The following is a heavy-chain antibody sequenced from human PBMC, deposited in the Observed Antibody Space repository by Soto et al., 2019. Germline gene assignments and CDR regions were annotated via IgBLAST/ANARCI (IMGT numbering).Heavy chain of an antibody. CDR3: ARVTLKAGNWFDP. CDR1: GYTFTDYF. J-gene: IGHJ5*02. CDR2: INPKSRGT. V-gene: IGHV1-2*02. Sequence: QVQLVQSGAEVKKPGASVKVSCKASGYTFTDYFIHWVRQAPAQGVEWMGWINPKSRGTNYAQKFQGRVTMTRDTSNSTAYMELRGLRSDDTAVYYCARVTLKAGNWFDPWGQGTLVTVSS.